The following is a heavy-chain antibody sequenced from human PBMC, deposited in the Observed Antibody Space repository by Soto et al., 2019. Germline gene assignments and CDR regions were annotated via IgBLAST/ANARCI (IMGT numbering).Heavy chain of an antibody. J-gene: IGHJ3*01. CDR3: ARVNWEQLMSFAFDL. CDR1: GFTFSDYY. CDR2: ISSSSAAM. V-gene: IGHV3-11*01. D-gene: IGHD1-26*01. Sequence: GGSLRLSCAASGFTFSDYYMGWLRRAPGKGLEWVSYISSSSAAMYYAGSVKGRFTISRDNAKELLSLQMNGLRVDDTAVYYCARVNWEQLMSFAFDLWGQGTVVTVSS.